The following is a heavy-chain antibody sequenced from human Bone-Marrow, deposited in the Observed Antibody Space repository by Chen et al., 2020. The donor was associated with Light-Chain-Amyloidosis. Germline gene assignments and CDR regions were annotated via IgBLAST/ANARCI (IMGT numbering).Heavy chain of an antibody. D-gene: IGHD2-2*01. V-gene: IGHV1-46*01. J-gene: IGHJ5*02. CDR3: AREGEDANLDWFDP. CDR1: GYTFTYYP. CDR2: INPSGGST. Sequence: QVQLVQSGAEGKEPGASVKVSCQASGYTFTYYPMNWVRQAPGQGLEGMGRINPSGGSTFYAQKFQGRVTMTRDTSTSTVYMELTSLRSDDTAVYYCAREGEDANLDWFDPWGQGTLVTVSS.